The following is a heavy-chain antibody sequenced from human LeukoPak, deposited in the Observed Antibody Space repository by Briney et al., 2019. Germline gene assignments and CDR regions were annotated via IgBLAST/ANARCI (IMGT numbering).Heavy chain of an antibody. CDR1: GFTFSSYS. D-gene: IGHD5-18*01. J-gene: IGHJ4*02. CDR2: ISSSSSTI. V-gene: IGHV3-48*01. Sequence: AGGSLRLSCVASGFTFSSYSMNWVRQAPGKGLEWVSYISSSSSTIYYADSVKGRFTISRDNAKNSLYLQLNCVRGEDTTVYYCARGDVDTADPFDYWGQGTLVTVSS. CDR3: ARGDVDTADPFDY.